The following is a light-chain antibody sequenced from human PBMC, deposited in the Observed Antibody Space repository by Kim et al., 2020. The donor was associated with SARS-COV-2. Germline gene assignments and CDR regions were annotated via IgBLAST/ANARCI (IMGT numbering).Light chain of an antibody. CDR1: QGVTRN. CDR3: QQHDNWPRT. V-gene: IGKV3-15*01. CDR2: DAS. J-gene: IGKJ1*01. Sequence: VSPGDRATVSCRASQGVTRNLAWYQHKHGQTPRLLIYDASIRATGIPARFSGSGSGTEFTLTISSLQSEDFAVYYCQQHDNWPRTFGQGTKVDIK.